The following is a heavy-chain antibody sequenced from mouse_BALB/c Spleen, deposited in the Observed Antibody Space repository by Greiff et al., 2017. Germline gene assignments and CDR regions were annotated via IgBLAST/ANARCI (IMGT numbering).Heavy chain of an antibody. CDR2: ISSGSSTI. V-gene: IGHV5-17*02. CDR3: ARGGYDVYAMDY. Sequence: EVKVVESGGGLVQPGGSRKLSCAASGFTFSSFGMHWVRQAPEKGLEWVAYISSGSSTIYYADTVKGRFTISRDNPKNTLFLQMTSLRSEDTAMYYCARGGYDVYAMDYWGQGTSVTVSS. CDR1: GFTFSSFG. J-gene: IGHJ4*01. D-gene: IGHD2-2*01.